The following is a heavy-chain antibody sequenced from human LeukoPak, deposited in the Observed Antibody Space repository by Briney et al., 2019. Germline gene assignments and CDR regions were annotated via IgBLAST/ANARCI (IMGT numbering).Heavy chain of an antibody. CDR3: ARRSGTYHAFDI. CDR1: GGSISSGDYY. D-gene: IGHD1-26*01. J-gene: IGHJ3*02. Sequence: SETLSLTCTVSGGSISSGDYYWSWIRQPPGKGLEWIGSFYYTGSTFYSPSLKSRVTISVDTSKNQFSLKLSSVTAADTAVYYCARRSGTYHAFDIWGQGTMVTVSS. CDR2: FYYTGST. V-gene: IGHV4-39*01.